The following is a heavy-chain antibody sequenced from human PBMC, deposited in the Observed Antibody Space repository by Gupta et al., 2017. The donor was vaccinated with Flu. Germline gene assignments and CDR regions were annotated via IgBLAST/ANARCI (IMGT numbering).Heavy chain of an antibody. Sequence: EVQVLESAGRLVKPGGSLSLSSAASEPTLRPSAMSCVRQAPGKGLEWVSEIGGGNINTDYADAVKGRFTVSRDESENTGYLQMDSLRVEDTAVYYCAKDGYGFGDSLDIWGQGTTITVSS. CDR2: IGGGNINT. J-gene: IGHJ3*02. CDR1: EPTLRPSA. V-gene: IGHV3-23*01. D-gene: IGHD2-2*03. CDR3: AKDGYGFGDSLDI.